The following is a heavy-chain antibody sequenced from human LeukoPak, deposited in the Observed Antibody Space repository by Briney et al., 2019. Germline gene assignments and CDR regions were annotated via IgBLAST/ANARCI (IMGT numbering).Heavy chain of an antibody. V-gene: IGHV4-39*01. J-gene: IGHJ4*02. CDR2: FYYSGST. D-gene: IGHD6-13*01. CDR1: GGSISSGSYH. CDR3: ARLGYRRQLGFDY. Sequence: SETLSLTCSVSGGSISSGSYHWGWIRQPPGKGLEWIGSFYYSGSTYYNPSLKSRVTISLDTSKNQFSLKLSSVTAADTAVYYCARLGYRRQLGFDYWGQGTLVTVSS.